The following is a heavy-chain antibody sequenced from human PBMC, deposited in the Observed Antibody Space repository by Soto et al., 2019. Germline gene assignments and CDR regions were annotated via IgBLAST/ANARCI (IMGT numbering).Heavy chain of an antibody. CDR2: IIPILGTA. D-gene: IGHD1-26*01. CDR3: ARSGSGSYFGAAFDI. V-gene: IGHV1-69*13. CDR1: GGTFSSYA. Sequence: ASVKVSCKASGGTFSSYAISWVRQAPGQGHEKMGGIIPILGTANYAQKFQGRVTITADESTSTAYMELSSLRSEDTAVYYCARSGSGSYFGAAFDIWGQGTMVTVSS. J-gene: IGHJ3*02.